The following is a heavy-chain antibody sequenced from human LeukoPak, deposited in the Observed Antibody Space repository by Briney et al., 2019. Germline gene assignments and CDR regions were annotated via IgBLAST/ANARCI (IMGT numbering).Heavy chain of an antibody. CDR3: ASPYCGGDCYYYYGMDV. Sequence: GASVKVSCKASGYTFTGYYMHWVRQAPGQGLEWMGWINPNSGGTNYAQKFQGRVTMTRDTSISTAYMELSRLRSDDTAVHYCASPYCGGDCYYYYGMDVWGQGTTVTVSS. CDR2: INPNSGGT. V-gene: IGHV1-2*02. D-gene: IGHD2-21*02. CDR1: GYTFTGYY. J-gene: IGHJ6*02.